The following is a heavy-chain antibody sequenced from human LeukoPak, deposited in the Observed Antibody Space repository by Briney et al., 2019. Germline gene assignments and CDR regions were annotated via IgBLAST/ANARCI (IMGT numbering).Heavy chain of an antibody. V-gene: IGHV4-59*01. D-gene: IGHD2-21*02. J-gene: IGHJ4*02. Sequence: SETLSLTCIVSGGPISVDYWNWIRQAPGKGLEWIGYIYYTGRTKYNPSLASRLTISIDTSKSQFSLRLTSVTAADTAVYYCVKMTIHGDSVLWGQGSLVTVSS. CDR2: IYYTGRT. CDR1: GGPISVDY. CDR3: VKMTIHGDSVL.